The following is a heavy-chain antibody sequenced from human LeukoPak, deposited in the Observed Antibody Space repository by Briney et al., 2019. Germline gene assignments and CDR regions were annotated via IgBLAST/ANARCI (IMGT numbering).Heavy chain of an antibody. CDR2: INPSGGST. V-gene: IGHV1-46*01. CDR3: ARAEAVAATQWGY. J-gene: IGHJ4*02. D-gene: IGHD6-19*01. CDR1: GYTFTSYY. Sequence: ASVKVSCKASGYTFTSYYMYWVRHAPGQGLEWMGIINPSGGSTSYAQKFQGRVTMTRDTSTSTVYMELSSLRSEDTAVYYCARAEAVAATQWGYWGQGTLVTVSS.